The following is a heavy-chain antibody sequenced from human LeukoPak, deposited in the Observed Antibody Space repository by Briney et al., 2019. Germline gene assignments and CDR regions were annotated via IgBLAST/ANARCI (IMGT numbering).Heavy chain of an antibody. J-gene: IGHJ5*02. CDR2: INPNSGGT. CDR3: AREVVVTALVRYNWFDP. D-gene: IGHD2-21*02. CDR1: GYTFTGYY. Sequence: ASVKVSCKASGYTFTGYYVHWVRQAPGQGLEWMGWINPNSGGTNYAQKFQGRVTMTRDTSISTAYMELSRLRSDDTAVYYCAREVVVTALVRYNWFDPWGQGTLVTVSS. V-gene: IGHV1-2*02.